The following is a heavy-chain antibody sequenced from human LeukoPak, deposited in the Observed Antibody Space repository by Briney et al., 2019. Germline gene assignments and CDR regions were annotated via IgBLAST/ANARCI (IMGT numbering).Heavy chain of an antibody. V-gene: IGHV3-7*01. CDR2: IKQDGSEK. CDR1: GFTFSSYW. CDR3: TRSTTVVTPKANDY. D-gene: IGHD4-23*01. Sequence: GGSLRLSCAASGFTFSSYWMSWVRQAPGKGLEWVANIKQDGSEKYYVDSVKGRFTISRDNAKNSLYLQMTRLRAEDTAVYYCTRSTTVVTPKANDYWGQGTLVTVSS. J-gene: IGHJ4*02.